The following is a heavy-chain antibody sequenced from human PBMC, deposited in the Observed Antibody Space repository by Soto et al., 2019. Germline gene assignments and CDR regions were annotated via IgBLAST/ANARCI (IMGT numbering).Heavy chain of an antibody. V-gene: IGHV4-59*01. CDR1: GGSISSYY. Sequence: PSETLSLTCTVSGGSISSYYWSWIRQPPWKGLEWIGYIYYSGSTNYNPSLKSRVTISVDTSKNQFSLKLSSVTAADTAVYYCARGRKSDYGGNSNWFDPWGQGTLVTVSS. CDR3: ARGRKSDYGGNSNWFDP. J-gene: IGHJ5*02. CDR2: IYYSGST. D-gene: IGHD4-17*01.